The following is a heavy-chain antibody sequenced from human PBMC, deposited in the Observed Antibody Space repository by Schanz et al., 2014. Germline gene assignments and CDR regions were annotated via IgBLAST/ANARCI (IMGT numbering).Heavy chain of an antibody. CDR1: GFNFNTYA. CDR3: ARALRHGYCNVVGCQNGGWFDI. D-gene: IGHD2-2*03. CDR2: IGGSGDST. J-gene: IGHJ4*02. Sequence: EVQLVESGGGLAQPGGSLRLACAASGFNFNTYAMSWVRQAPGKGLEWVSGIGGSGDSTHYADSVKGRFIISRDNSKNTLYLQVNSLRAEDTAVYYCARALRHGYCNVVGCQNGGWFDIWGQGTLVIVSS. V-gene: IGHV3-23*04.